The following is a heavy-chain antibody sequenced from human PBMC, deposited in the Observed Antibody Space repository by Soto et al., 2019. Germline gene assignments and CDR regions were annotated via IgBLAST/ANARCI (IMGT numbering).Heavy chain of an antibody. CDR1: GFTFSSYA. CDR3: ARAAAHYDFWSGYILGDNWFDP. Sequence: PGGSLRLSCAASGFTFSSYAMHWVRQAPGKGLEWVAVISYDGSNKYYADSVKGRFTISRDNSRNTRYLQMNSLRAEDTAVYYCARAAAHYDFWSGYILGDNWFDPWGQGTLVTVSS. V-gene: IGHV3-30-3*01. J-gene: IGHJ5*02. D-gene: IGHD3-3*01. CDR2: ISYDGSNK.